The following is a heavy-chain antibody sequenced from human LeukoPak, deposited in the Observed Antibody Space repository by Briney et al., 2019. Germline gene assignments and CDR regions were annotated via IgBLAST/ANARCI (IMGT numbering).Heavy chain of an antibody. V-gene: IGHV4-59*01. CDR1: GGSIRSYY. Sequence: SETLSLTCTVSGGSIRSYYWSWIRQPPGKGLEWSGYIYYSGSTNYNASLKSRVTMSVDTSKNQFSLEVSSVTAADTAVYYCARGLHDYYYYYGMDVWGQGTTVTVSS. J-gene: IGHJ6*02. CDR2: IYYSGST. CDR3: ARGLHDYYYYYGMDV. D-gene: IGHD2-15*01.